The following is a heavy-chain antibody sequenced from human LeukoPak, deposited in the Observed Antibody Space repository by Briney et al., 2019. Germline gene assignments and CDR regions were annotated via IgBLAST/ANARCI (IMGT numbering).Heavy chain of an antibody. CDR3: ARDDWNNWFDP. V-gene: IGHV4-59*01. CDR1: GGSISTYY. Sequence: SETLSLTCTVSGGSISTYYWTWIRQPPGKGLEWIGYIYSSGTTMYNPSLKSRVTISLDISKNQFSLKLNSVTAADTAVYYCARDDWNNWFDPWGRGTLVIVSS. CDR2: IYSSGTT. D-gene: IGHD1-1*01. J-gene: IGHJ5*02.